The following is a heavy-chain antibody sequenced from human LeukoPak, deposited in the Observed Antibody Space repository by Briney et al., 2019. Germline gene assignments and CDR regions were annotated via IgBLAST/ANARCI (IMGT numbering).Heavy chain of an antibody. J-gene: IGHJ5*02. CDR1: GYTLAELS. CDR2: FDPEDGET. V-gene: IGHV1-24*01. D-gene: IGHD3-9*01. Sequence: ASGKVCCKVSGYTLAELSMHWVRRAPGKGLEWMGGFDPEDGETIYAQKFQGRVTMTEDTSTDTAYMELSSLSSEDTAVYYCATEEAYYDTLTGYYNWFDPWGQGTLLTVSS. CDR3: ATEEAYYDTLTGYYNWFDP.